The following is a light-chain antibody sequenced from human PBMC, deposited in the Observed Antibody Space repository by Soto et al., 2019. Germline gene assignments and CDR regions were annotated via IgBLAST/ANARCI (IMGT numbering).Light chain of an antibody. V-gene: IGKV1-39*01. CDR2: TAS. CDR1: QNIYSY. CDR3: QHSYSIPFT. J-gene: IGKJ2*01. Sequence: DIQMTQSPSSLSSSVGDRVTITCRASQNIYSYLNWYPQKPGTAPKLLIYTASNLQRGVPSKFSGSGSGTDFTLTISSLQPEDFATYYCQHSYSIPFTFGQGTKLEI.